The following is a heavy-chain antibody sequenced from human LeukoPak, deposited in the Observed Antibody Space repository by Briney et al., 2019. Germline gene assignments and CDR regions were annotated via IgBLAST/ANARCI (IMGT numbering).Heavy chain of an antibody. D-gene: IGHD4-17*01. V-gene: IGHV1-18*01. CDR1: GYTFTNYG. CDR3: ARASLRHGYYFDY. Sequence: GASVKVSCKTSGYTFTNYGISWVRQAPGLGLEWMGWISAYNGNTNYAQKLQGRVTMTTDTSTSTAYMELRSLRSDDTAVYYCARASLRHGYYFDYWGQGTLVTVSS. CDR2: ISAYNGNT. J-gene: IGHJ4*02.